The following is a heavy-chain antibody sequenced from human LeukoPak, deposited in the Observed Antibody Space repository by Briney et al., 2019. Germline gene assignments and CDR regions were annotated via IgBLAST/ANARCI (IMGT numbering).Heavy chain of an antibody. CDR3: ARDSITPVVPAAIARRPNNLDY. Sequence: CPASGDALSSNEVDWGRQALRKELEWVSYISSSGSTIYYADSVKGRFTISRDNAKNSLYLQMNSLRAEDTAVYYCARDSITPVVPAAIARRPNNLDYWGQGTLVTVSS. J-gene: IGHJ4*02. CDR1: GDALSSNE. D-gene: IGHD2-2*01. V-gene: IGHV3-48*03. CDR2: ISSSGSTI.